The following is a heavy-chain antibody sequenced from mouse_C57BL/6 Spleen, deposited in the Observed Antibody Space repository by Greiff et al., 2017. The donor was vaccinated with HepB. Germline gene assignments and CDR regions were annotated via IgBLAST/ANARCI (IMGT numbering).Heavy chain of an antibody. J-gene: IGHJ1*03. Sequence: VQLQQPGAELVKPGASVKMSCKASGYTFTSYWITWVKQRPGQGLEWIGDIYPGSGSTNYNEKFKSKATLTVDTSSSTAYMQLSSLTSEDSAVYYCARSPDYYGSIYWYFDVWGTGTTVTVSS. D-gene: IGHD1-1*01. CDR3: ARSPDYYGSIYWYFDV. CDR2: IYPGSGST. CDR1: GYTFTSYW. V-gene: IGHV1-55*01.